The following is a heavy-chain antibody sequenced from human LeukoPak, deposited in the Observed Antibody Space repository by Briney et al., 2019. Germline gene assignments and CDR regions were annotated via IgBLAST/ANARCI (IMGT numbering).Heavy chain of an antibody. J-gene: IGHJ4*02. CDR3: ARVSEETGSDY. CDR2: ISPSGGSS. Sequence: AASVKVSCKASGYTFTDYYIHWVRQAPGQGLEWMGIISPSGGSSSYAQKFQGRVTMTRDKSTSTVYMELSRLRSEDTAVYYCARVSEETGSDYWGQGTLVTVSS. CDR1: GYTFTDYY. D-gene: IGHD3-10*01. V-gene: IGHV1-46*01.